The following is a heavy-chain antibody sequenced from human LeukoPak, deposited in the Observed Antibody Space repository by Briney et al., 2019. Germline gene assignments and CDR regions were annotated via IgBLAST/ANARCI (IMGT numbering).Heavy chain of an antibody. J-gene: IGHJ4*02. CDR1: GFTFSSYA. V-gene: IGHV3-30*01. CDR2: ISYDGSNK. Sequence: YPGGSLRLSCAASGFTFSSYAMHWVRQAPGKGLEWVAVISYDGSNKYYADSVKGRFTISRDNSKNTLYLQMNSLRAEDTAVYYCARERYSGYDRGDLGYWGQGTLVNVSS. D-gene: IGHD5-12*01. CDR3: ARERYSGYDRGDLGY.